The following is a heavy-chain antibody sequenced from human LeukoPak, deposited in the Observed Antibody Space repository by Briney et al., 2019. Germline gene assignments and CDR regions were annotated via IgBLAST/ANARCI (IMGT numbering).Heavy chain of an antibody. J-gene: IGHJ4*02. CDR3: ARGRVGAYYFDY. Sequence: SETLSLTCAVYGGSFSGYYWSWIRQPPGKGPEWIGEINHSGSTNYNPSLKSRVTISVDTSKNQFSLKLSSVTAADTAVYYCARGRVGAYYFDYWGQGTLVTVSS. V-gene: IGHV4-34*01. CDR1: GGSFSGYY. CDR2: INHSGST. D-gene: IGHD3-10*01.